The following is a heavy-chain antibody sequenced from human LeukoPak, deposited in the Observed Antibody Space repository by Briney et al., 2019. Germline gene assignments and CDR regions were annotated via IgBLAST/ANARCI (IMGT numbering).Heavy chain of an antibody. D-gene: IGHD2-2*01. V-gene: IGHV1-69*13. J-gene: IGHJ6*02. CDR1: GGTFSSYA. Sequence: AASVKVSCKASGGTFSSYAISWVRQAPGQGLEWMGGIIPIFGTANYAQKFQGRVTITADESTSTAYMELSSLRSEDTAVYYCARVPSYCSSTSCYYYYYGMDVWGQGTTVTVSS. CDR3: ARVPSYCSSTSCYYYYYGMDV. CDR2: IIPIFGTA.